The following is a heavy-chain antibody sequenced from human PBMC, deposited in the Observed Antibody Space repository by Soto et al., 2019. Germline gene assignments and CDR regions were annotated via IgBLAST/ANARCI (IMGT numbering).Heavy chain of an antibody. CDR1: GGSFSGYY. J-gene: IGHJ5*02. Sequence: SETLSLTCAVYGGSFSGYYWSWIRQPPGKGLEWIGEINHSGSTNYNPSLKSRVTISVDTSKNQFSLKLSSVTAADTAVYYCPRGIMKIAAAGTHWFDPWGQGTQVTV. CDR3: PRGIMKIAAAGTHWFDP. D-gene: IGHD6-13*01. CDR2: INHSGST. V-gene: IGHV4-34*01.